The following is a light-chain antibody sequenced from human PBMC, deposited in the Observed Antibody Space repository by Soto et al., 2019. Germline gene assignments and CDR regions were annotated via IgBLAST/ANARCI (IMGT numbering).Light chain of an antibody. Sequence: DIQMTQSPSTLSASVGDRVTITCLASQTISSWLAWYQKKPGKAPKLLIYKASTVKSGVPSRCSGSGSGTEFTLTISILQPDYFATYYCQHYNSYSEAFGQGTKVDIK. J-gene: IGKJ1*01. CDR2: KAS. V-gene: IGKV1-5*03. CDR3: QHYNSYSEA. CDR1: QTISSW.